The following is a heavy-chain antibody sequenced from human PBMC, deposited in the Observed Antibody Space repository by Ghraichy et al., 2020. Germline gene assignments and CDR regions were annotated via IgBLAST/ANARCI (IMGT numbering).Heavy chain of an antibody. Sequence: GGSLRLSCAASGFTFNNYGMHWVRQAPGKGLEWVAVIWYDGSNKYYADSVKGRFTIFRDNSKNTLYLQMNSLRAEDTAVYYCARGYGGWYGKEYYFDYWGQGTLVTVSS. J-gene: IGHJ4*02. CDR3: ARGYGGWYGKEYYFDY. CDR2: IWYDGSNK. V-gene: IGHV3-33*01. D-gene: IGHD6-19*01. CDR1: GFTFNNYG.